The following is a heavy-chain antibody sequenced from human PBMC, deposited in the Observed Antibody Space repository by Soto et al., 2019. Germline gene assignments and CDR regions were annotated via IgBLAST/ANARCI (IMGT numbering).Heavy chain of an antibody. J-gene: IGHJ6*02. CDR2: ISSSSSYI. CDR3: ARDIDYYGSGAYYYYYGMDV. Sequence: GGSLRLSCAASGFTFSSYSMNWVRQAPGKGLEWVSSISSSSSYIYYADSVKGRFTISRDNAKNSLYLQMNSLRAEDTAVYYCARDIDYYGSGAYYYYYGMDVWGQGTTVTVSS. D-gene: IGHD3-10*01. V-gene: IGHV3-21*01. CDR1: GFTFSSYS.